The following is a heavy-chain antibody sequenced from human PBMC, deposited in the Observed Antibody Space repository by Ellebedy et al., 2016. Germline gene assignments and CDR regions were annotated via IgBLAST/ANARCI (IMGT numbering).Heavy chain of an antibody. V-gene: IGHV3-30-3*01. CDR3: ARDVSTRGTVTNAFDL. J-gene: IGHJ2*01. D-gene: IGHD4-17*01. Sequence: GGSLRLSCATSGFTFSSYAMHWDRQAPGKGLEWVAVMSYDGSIKDYADSVKGRFTISRDNSKNTLYLQLSSLRAEDTAVYYCARDVSTRGTVTNAFDLWGRGTLVTVSS. CDR2: MSYDGSIK. CDR1: GFTFSSYA.